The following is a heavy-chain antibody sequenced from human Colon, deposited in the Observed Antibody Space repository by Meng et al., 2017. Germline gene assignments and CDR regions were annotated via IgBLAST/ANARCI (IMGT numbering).Heavy chain of an antibody. Sequence: QGHLHESGPGLVRPSDDLSLVCTVSGGSIKSGGYHLSWVRQHPGKGLEYIGFMSDSGTTDYNPSLRSRVSISEIGSSKNQFSLTLRSVTAADTATYFCARDTLYGTDYWGQGVLVTVSS. CDR2: MSDSGTT. CDR1: GGSIKSGGYH. V-gene: IGHV4-31*03. J-gene: IGHJ4*02. CDR3: ARDTLYGTDY. D-gene: IGHD4-17*01.